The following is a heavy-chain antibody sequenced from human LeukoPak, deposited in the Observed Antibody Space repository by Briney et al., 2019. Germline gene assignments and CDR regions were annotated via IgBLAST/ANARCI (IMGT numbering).Heavy chain of an antibody. Sequence: GGSLRLSCEASGLTLSIFEMNWVRLAPGKGLEWVSFISRSGDIKLYADSVKGRFTISRDNPKNSLYLQMNSLRAEDTAVYYCAKGGSPGYNYNAFDMWGQGTVVAVSS. CDR1: GLTLSIFE. CDR3: AKGGSPGYNYNAFDM. J-gene: IGHJ3*02. V-gene: IGHV3-48*03. CDR2: ISRSGDIK. D-gene: IGHD3-22*01.